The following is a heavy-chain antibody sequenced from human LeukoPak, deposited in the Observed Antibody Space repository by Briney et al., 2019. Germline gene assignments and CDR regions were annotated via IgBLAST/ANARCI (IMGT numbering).Heavy chain of an antibody. D-gene: IGHD3-16*01. V-gene: IGHV3-23*01. CDR2: ISGSGGST. Sequence: GGSLRLSCAASGFTFSSYAMSWVRQAPGKGLEWVSAISGSGGSTYYADSVKGRFTISRDNSKTTLYLQMNSLRTEDTAVYCARGGLYYDYSGTDYWGQGTLVTVSS. CDR3: RGGLYYDYSGTDY. J-gene: IGHJ4*02. CDR1: GFTFSSYA.